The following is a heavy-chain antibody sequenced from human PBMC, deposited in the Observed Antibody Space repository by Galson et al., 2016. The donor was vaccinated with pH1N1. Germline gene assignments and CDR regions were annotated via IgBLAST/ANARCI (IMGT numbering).Heavy chain of an antibody. CDR1: GYIFTDYW. V-gene: IGHV5-51*03. J-gene: IGHJ4*02. Sequence: QSGAEVKKPGESLKISCKGSGYIFTDYWIGWVRQMPGKGLEWMGTIYPGDSDTLYSPSFQGPVTISADQSVTTAYLEWSSLKASDTAMYYCARPSLYGSGSYLRYWGQGTLVTVSS. D-gene: IGHD3-10*01. CDR2: IYPGDSDT. CDR3: ARPSLYGSGSYLRY.